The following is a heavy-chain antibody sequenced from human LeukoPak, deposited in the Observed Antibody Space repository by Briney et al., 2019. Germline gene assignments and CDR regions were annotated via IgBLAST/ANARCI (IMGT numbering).Heavy chain of an antibody. CDR3: ARGFIAARDYFDY. D-gene: IGHD6-6*01. V-gene: IGHV4-39*07. CDR1: GGSIISTIYY. Sequence: SETLSLTCTVSGGSIISTIYYWGWIRQSPGKGLDWIGSISYSGSSFCKPSLKSRVTIAVDTSMSQFSLRLSSVTAADTAVYYCARGFIAARDYFDYWGQGTLVTVSS. J-gene: IGHJ4*02. CDR2: ISYSGSS.